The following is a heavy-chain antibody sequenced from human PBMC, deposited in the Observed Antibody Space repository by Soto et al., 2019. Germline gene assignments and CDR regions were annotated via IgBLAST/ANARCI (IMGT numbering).Heavy chain of an antibody. V-gene: IGHV4-39*01. CDR3: ARHEAPSGWYFDY. CDR1: GGSISSSSYY. J-gene: IGHJ4*02. Sequence: QLQLQESGPGLVKPSETLSLTCTVSGGSISSSSYYWGWIRQPPGKGLEWIGSIYYSGSTYYNPSLKSPVTISVDPSKNPFSLKLSSVTAADPAVYYCARHEAPSGWYFDYWGQGTLVTVSS. D-gene: IGHD6-19*01. CDR2: IYYSGST.